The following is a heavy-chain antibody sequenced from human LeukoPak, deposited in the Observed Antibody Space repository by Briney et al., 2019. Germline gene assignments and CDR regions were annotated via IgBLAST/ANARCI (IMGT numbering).Heavy chain of an antibody. V-gene: IGHV4-30-4*01. CDR1: GGSISSGDYY. Sequence: PSQTLSLTCTVSGGSISSGDYYWSWIRQPPGKGLEWIGYIYYSGSTNYNPSLKSRVTISVDTSKNQFSLKLSSVTAADTAVYYCARRRRDGYNSSFDYWGQGTLVTVSS. D-gene: IGHD5-12*01. CDR3: ARRRRDGYNSSFDY. CDR2: IYYSGST. J-gene: IGHJ4*02.